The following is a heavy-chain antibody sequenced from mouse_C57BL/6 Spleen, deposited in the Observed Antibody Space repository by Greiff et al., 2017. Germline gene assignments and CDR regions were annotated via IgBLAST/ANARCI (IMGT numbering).Heavy chain of an antibody. V-gene: IGHV7-3*01. D-gene: IGHD2-3*01. J-gene: IGHJ4*01. CDR2: IRNKANGYKT. Sequence: DVMLVESGGGLVQPGGSLSLSCAASGFTFTDYYMTWVRPPPGKALEWLGFIRNKANGYKTEYSASVKGRFTISRDNSQSILYLQKNALRDENSATYDGARYDGYYGYYAMDYWGQGTSVTVSS. CDR1: GFTFTDYY. CDR3: ARYDGYYGYYAMDY.